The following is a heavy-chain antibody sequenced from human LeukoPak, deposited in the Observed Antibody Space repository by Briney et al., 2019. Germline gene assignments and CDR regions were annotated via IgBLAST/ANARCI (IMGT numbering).Heavy chain of an antibody. CDR3: AKELDTMFFDY. J-gene: IGHJ4*02. Sequence: GGSLRLSCATSGFNFDRYTIHWVRQAPGKGLEWVSLAGWAGGTTFYSDSVRGRYTISRDSGRKSVYLQMNSLTTDDTAFYFCAKELDTMFFDYWGQGALVTVSS. CDR1: GFNFDRYT. V-gene: IGHV3-43*01. CDR2: AGWAGGTT. D-gene: IGHD3-10*02.